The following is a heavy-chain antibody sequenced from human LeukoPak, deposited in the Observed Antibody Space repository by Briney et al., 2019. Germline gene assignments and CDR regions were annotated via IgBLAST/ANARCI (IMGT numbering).Heavy chain of an antibody. CDR1: GFTFSSYS. V-gene: IGHV3-23*01. CDR2: ISHSGATT. CDR3: AKSVAPYCSGGSCFDAFDI. J-gene: IGHJ3*02. D-gene: IGHD2-15*01. Sequence: GGSLRLSCAASGFTFSSYSMNWVRQAPGKGLEWVSAISHSGATTYYADSVKGRFTISRDNSKNTLYLQMNSLRAEDTAVYYCAKSVAPYCSGGSCFDAFDIWGQGTMVTVSS.